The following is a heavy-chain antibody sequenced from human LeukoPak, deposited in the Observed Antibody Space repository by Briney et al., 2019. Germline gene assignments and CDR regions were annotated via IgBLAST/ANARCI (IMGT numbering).Heavy chain of an antibody. CDR1: GYTLTELS. CDR3: ATENWGKNWFDP. J-gene: IGHJ5*02. CDR2: FDPEDGET. Sequence: ASVKVSCKVSGYTLTELSMHWVRQAPGKGREWMGGFDPEDGETIYAQKFQGRVTMTEDTSTDTAYMELSSLRSEDTAVYYCATENWGKNWFDPWGQGTLVTVSS. V-gene: IGHV1-24*01. D-gene: IGHD7-27*01.